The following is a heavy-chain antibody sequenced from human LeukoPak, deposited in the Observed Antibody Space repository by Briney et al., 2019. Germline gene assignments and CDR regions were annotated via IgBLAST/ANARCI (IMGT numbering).Heavy chain of an antibody. CDR1: GFTFSSYG. CDR3: AGGLLGCSGGSCYPTDY. V-gene: IGHV3-33*08. Sequence: GGSLRLSCAASGFTFSSYGMHWVRQAPGKGLEWVAVIWYGGSNKYYADSVKGRFTISRDNSKNTLYLQMDSLRAEDTAVYYCAGGLLGCSGGSCYPTDYWGQGTLVTVSS. J-gene: IGHJ4*02. CDR2: IWYGGSNK. D-gene: IGHD2-15*01.